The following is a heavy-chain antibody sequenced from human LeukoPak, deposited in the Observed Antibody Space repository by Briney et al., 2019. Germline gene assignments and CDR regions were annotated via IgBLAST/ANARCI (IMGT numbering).Heavy chain of an antibody. CDR3: ASPFYYYYMDV. V-gene: IGHV4-34*01. J-gene: IGHJ6*03. Sequence: SETLSLTCAVYGGSFSGYYWSWIRQPPGKGLEWIGNIYYSGNTYYNPSLKSRVTISVDTSKNQFSLRLSSVTAADTAVYYCASPFYYYYMDVWGKGTTVTVSS. CDR2: IYYSGNT. CDR1: GGSFSGYY.